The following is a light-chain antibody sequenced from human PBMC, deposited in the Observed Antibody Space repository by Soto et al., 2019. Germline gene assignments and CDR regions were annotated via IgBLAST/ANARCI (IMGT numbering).Light chain of an antibody. V-gene: IGLV2-23*01. CDR3: CSYAGSSTLL. J-gene: IGLJ2*01. Sequence: QSALTQPASVSGSPGQSITISCTGTSSDVGTYSLVSWYQQHPGKAPKLMIYEGSKRPSGVSDRFSGSKSGNTASLTISGLQAEDEADYYCCSYAGSSTLLFGGGPKLTVL. CDR2: EGS. CDR1: SSDVGTYSL.